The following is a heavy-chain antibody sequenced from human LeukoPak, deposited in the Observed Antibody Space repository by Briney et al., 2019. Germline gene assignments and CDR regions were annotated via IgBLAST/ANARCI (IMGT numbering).Heavy chain of an antibody. CDR1: GFTFSSYA. V-gene: IGHV3-23*01. Sequence: QAGGSLRLSCAASGFTFSSYAMSWVRQAPGKGLEWVSAISGSGGSTYYADSVKGRFTISRDNSKNTLYLQMNSLRAEDTAVYYCAKDDEYNWNYWPYWGQGTLVTVSS. J-gene: IGHJ4*02. CDR3: AKDDEYNWNYWPY. D-gene: IGHD1-7*01. CDR2: ISGSGGST.